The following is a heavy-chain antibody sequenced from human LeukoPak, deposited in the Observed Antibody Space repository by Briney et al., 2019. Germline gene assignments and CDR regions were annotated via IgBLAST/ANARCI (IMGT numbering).Heavy chain of an antibody. CDR2: ILTSGTT. J-gene: IGHJ4*02. CDR3: ARLRVSGSNLYYFDY. Sequence: SETLSPTCTVSNGSISNYHWSWVRQPPGKGLEWIGYILTSGTTNYNPSLKSRLTISVDTSKNQFTLKLSSVTAADTAVYYCARLRVSGSNLYYFDYWGQGTLVSVSS. D-gene: IGHD3-10*01. CDR1: NGSISNYH. V-gene: IGHV4-4*09.